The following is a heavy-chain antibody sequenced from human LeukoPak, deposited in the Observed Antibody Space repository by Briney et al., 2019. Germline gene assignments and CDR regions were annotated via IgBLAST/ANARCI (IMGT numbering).Heavy chain of an antibody. CDR3: ARLPAYCSTTSCSFDS. D-gene: IGHD2-2*01. CDR1: GGSISSSSYY. CDR2: IYYSGST. J-gene: IGHJ4*02. V-gene: IGHV4-39*01. Sequence: SETLSLTCTVSGGSISSSSYYWGWIRQPPGKGLEWIGNIYYSGSTYYNPSLKSRVTISVDTSKNQFSLKLTSVTAADTAVYYCARLPAYCSTTSCSFDSWGQGTLVTVSS.